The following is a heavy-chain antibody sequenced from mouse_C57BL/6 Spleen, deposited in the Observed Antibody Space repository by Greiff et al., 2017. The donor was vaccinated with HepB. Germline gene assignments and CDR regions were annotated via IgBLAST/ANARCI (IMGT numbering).Heavy chain of an antibody. J-gene: IGHJ4*01. CDR2: IYPGDGDT. V-gene: IGHV1-80*01. Sequence: LVESGAELVKPGASVKISCKASGYAFSSYWMNWVKQRPGKGLEWIGQIYPGDGDTNYNGKFKGKATLTADKSSSTAYMQLSSLTSEDSAVYFCARYDGYYDYAMDYWGQGTSVTVSS. CDR1: GYAFSSYW. CDR3: ARYDGYYDYAMDY. D-gene: IGHD2-3*01.